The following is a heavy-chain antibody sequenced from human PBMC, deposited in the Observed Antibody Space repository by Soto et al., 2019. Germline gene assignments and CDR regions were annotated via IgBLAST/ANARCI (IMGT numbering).Heavy chain of an antibody. CDR1: GGSISSGGYY. CDR3: ARGLSGYCTNGQGCYYFDY. D-gene: IGHD2-8*01. Sequence: SETLSLTCTVSGGSISSGGYYWSWIRQPPGKGLEWIGEINHSGSTNYNPSLKSRVTISVDTSKNQFSLKLSSVTAADTAVYYCARGLSGYCTNGQGCYYFDYWGQGTLVTVSS. CDR2: INHSGST. V-gene: IGHV4-39*07. J-gene: IGHJ4*02.